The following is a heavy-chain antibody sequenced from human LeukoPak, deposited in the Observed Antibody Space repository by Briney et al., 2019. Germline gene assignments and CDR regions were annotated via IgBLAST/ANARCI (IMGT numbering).Heavy chain of an antibody. D-gene: IGHD1-14*01. CDR3: ARIAPGMSFDY. J-gene: IGHJ4*02. CDR1: GGSINNYY. V-gene: IGHV4-59*01. CDR2: IYYTGIA. Sequence: SETLSLTCTVSGGSINNYYWTWIRQPPGKGLEWIGYIYYTGIANYNSSLKSRVTISVDTSNNHFSLKLNSVTAADTAVYYCARIAPGMSFDYWGQGTLVTVSS.